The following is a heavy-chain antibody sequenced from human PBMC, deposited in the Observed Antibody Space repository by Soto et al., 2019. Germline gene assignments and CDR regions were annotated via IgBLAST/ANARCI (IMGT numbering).Heavy chain of an antibody. CDR1: GFTFSSYW. Sequence: EVQLVESGGGLVQPGGSLRLSCAASGFTFSSYWMHWVRQAPGKGLVWVSRIHSDGSSTNYADSVTGRFTISRDNAKNTLYRKMTSLRAQNTAVYYGGGGVGAVAGTGNWFDRWGQGTLVTVSS. CDR2: IHSDGSST. D-gene: IGHD6-19*01. J-gene: IGHJ5*02. V-gene: IGHV3-74*01. CDR3: GGGVGAVAGTGNWFDR.